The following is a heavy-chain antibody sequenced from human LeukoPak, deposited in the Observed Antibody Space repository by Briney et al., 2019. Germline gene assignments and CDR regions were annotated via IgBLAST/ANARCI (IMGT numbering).Heavy chain of an antibody. J-gene: IGHJ6*03. V-gene: IGHV3-74*01. CDR2: INSDGSST. D-gene: IGHD6-6*01. CDR1: GFTFSSYW. CDR3: ASLPIAARPPRDYYYMDV. Sequence: GGSLRLSCAASGFTFSSYWMHWVRQAPGKGLVWVSRINSDGSSTSYADSVKGRFTISRDNAKNTLYLQMNSLRAEDTAVYYCASLPIAARPPRDYYYMDVWGQGTLVTVSS.